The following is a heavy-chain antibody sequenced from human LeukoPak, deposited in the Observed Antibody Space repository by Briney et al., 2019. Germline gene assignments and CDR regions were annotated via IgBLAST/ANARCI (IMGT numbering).Heavy chain of an antibody. D-gene: IGHD5-18*01. Sequence: SVKLSCKASGFTFPSSAVQWVRQARGQRLEWIGWIVVGSGITNYAQKFQERVTITRDMSTSTAYMELSSLRSEDTAVYYCAAPSRIQLDYWGQGTLATDSS. CDR2: IVVGSGIT. CDR1: GFTFPSSA. V-gene: IGHV1-58*01. J-gene: IGHJ4*02. CDR3: AAPSRIQLDY.